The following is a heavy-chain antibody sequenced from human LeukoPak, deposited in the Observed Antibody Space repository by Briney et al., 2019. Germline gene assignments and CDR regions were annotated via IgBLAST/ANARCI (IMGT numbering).Heavy chain of an antibody. CDR1: GFTFSSYS. V-gene: IGHV3-48*01. D-gene: IGHD5-18*01. J-gene: IGHJ4*02. Sequence: PGGSLRLSCSASGFTFSSYSMNWVRQAPGKGLEWASYISTSSSTIYYADSVKGRFTISRDNAKNSLYLQMNSLTVEDTAVYYCVRRRGSAYGVLDYWGQGALVTVSP. CDR3: VRRRGSAYGVLDY. CDR2: ISTSSSTI.